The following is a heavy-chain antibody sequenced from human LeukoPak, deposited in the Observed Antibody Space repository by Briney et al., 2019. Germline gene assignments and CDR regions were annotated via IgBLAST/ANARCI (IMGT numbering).Heavy chain of an antibody. D-gene: IGHD1-26*01. CDR2: VSNK. Sequence: VSNKYYADSGKGLFTISRDNSKNTLYLQMNSLRAEDTAVYYCARRGSYSFYYYYGMDVWGQGTTDTVSS. CDR3: ARRGSYSFYYYYGMDV. V-gene: IGHV3-33*01. J-gene: IGHJ6*02.